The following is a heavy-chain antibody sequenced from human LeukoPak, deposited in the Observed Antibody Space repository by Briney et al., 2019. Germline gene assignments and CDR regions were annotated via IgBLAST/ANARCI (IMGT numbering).Heavy chain of an antibody. CDR3: AVLYISLSRLYSAMDV. J-gene: IGHJ6*02. D-gene: IGHD6-6*01. V-gene: IGHV4-39*01. Sequence: SETLSLTCTVSGGSISRSSYYWGWIRQPPGRGLEWIGSIYYSGSTYYKPSLKSRVTISVDTSKNQFSLKLSSVTAADTAVYYCAVLYISLSRLYSAMDVWGQGTTVTVSS. CDR1: GGSISRSSYY. CDR2: IYYSGST.